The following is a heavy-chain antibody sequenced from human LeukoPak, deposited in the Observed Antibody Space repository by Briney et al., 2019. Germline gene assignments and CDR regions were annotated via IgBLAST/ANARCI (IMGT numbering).Heavy chain of an antibody. CDR3: ARVPMIAARPRYFQH. V-gene: IGHV3-7*01. Sequence: GGSLRLSCAASGFTFSSYWMSWVRQAPGKGLEWVANIKQDGSEKYYVDSVKGRFTISRDNAKNSLYLQMNSLRAEDTAAYYCARVPMIAARPRYFQHWGQGTLVTVSS. D-gene: IGHD6-6*01. CDR1: GFTFSSYW. CDR2: IKQDGSEK. J-gene: IGHJ1*01.